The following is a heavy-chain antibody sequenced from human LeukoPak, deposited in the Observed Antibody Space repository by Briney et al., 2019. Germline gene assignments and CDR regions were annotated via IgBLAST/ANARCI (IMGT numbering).Heavy chain of an antibody. V-gene: IGHV4-31*03. CDR2: IYYTGTA. CDR3: AREGPHPVYDV. Sequence: SETLSLTCTVSGDSISSGGNFWTWLRQHPGKGLEYIGYIYYTGTASYNPSLESRVVMSVNTSTRQFSLRLSSVTAADTAVYFCAREGPHPVYDVWGPGIQVTVSS. CDR1: GDSISSGGNF. D-gene: IGHD5/OR15-5a*01. J-gene: IGHJ4*02.